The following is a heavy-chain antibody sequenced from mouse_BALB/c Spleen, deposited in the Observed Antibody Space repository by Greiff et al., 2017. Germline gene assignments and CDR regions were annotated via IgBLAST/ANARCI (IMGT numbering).Heavy chain of an antibody. CDR1: GYTFTSYW. J-gene: IGHJ1*01. CDR3: ARLGPTVEGYFDV. CDR2: INPSNGRT. D-gene: IGHD1-1*01. Sequence: VQLQQPGAELVKPGASVKLSCKASGYTFTSYWMHWVKQRPGQGLEWIGEINPSNGRTNYNEKFKSKATLTVDKSSSTAYMQLSSLTSEDSAVYYCARLGPTVEGYFDVWGAGTTVTVSS. V-gene: IGHV1S81*02.